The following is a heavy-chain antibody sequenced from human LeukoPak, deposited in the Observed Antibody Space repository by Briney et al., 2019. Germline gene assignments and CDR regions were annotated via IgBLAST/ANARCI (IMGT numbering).Heavy chain of an antibody. V-gene: IGHV4-59*12. D-gene: IGHD2-2*01. CDR3: AREVDAAAAYNWFDP. CDR1: GGSISSYY. CDR2: IYYSGST. Sequence: PSETLSLTCTVSGGSISSYYWSWIRQPPGKGLEWIGYIYYSGSTNYNPSLKSRVTISVDTSKNQFSLRLSSVTAADTAVYYCAREVDAAAAYNWFDPWGQGTLATVSS. J-gene: IGHJ5*02.